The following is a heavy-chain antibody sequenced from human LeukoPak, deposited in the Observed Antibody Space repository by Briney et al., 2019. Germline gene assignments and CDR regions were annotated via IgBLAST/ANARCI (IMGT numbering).Heavy chain of an antibody. CDR3: ARPLQGIVGATGFDY. CDR2: ISSSSSYI. V-gene: IGHV3-21*04. CDR1: GFTFSSYS. J-gene: IGHJ4*02. Sequence: GGSLRLSCAASGFTFSSYSMNWVRQAPGKGLEWVSSISSSSSYIYYADSVKGRFTISRDNAKNSLYLQMNSLKASDTAMYYCARPLQGIVGATGFDYWGQGTLVTVSS. D-gene: IGHD1-26*01.